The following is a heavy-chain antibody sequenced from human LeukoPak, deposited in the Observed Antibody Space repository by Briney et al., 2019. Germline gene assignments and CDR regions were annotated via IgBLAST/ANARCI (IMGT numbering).Heavy chain of an antibody. CDR3: ARVSAAAGRHYYYGMDV. V-gene: IGHV1-18*01. D-gene: IGHD6-13*01. CDR2: ISAYNGNT. Sequence: ASVKVSCKASGYTFTSYGISWVRQAPGQGLEWMGWISAYNGNTNYAQKLQGRVTMTTETSTSTAYMELRSLRSDDTAVYYCARVSAAAGRHYYYGMDVWGQGTTVTVSS. CDR1: GYTFTSYG. J-gene: IGHJ6*02.